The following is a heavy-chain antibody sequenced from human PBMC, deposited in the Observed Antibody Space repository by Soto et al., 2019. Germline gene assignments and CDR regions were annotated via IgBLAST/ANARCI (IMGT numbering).Heavy chain of an antibody. J-gene: IGHJ4*02. CDR3: ARTHYYGSGSYRRDFDY. D-gene: IGHD3-10*01. CDR1: GFTFSDYY. CDR2: ISSSSSYT. Sequence: GGSLRLSCAASGFTFSDYYMSWIRQAPGKGLEWVSYISSSSSYTNYADSVKGRFTISRDNAKNSLYLQMNSLRAEDTAVYYCARTHYYGSGSYRRDFDYWGQGTLVTVSS. V-gene: IGHV3-11*06.